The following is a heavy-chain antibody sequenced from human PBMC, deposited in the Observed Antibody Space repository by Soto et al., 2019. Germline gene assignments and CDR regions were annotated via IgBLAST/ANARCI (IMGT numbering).Heavy chain of an antibody. D-gene: IGHD2-15*01. CDR2: IYYSGST. V-gene: IGHV4-59*01. J-gene: IGHJ4*02. Sequence: SETLSLTCTVSGDSISAYSWSWIRQPPGKGLEWIGYIYYSGSTNYNPSLKSRVTISVDTSKKQFSLKLSSVTAADTAVYYCAGTRGYCSGGSCPTVVDYWGQGTLVTVSS. CDR3: AGTRGYCSGGSCPTVVDY. CDR1: GDSISAYS.